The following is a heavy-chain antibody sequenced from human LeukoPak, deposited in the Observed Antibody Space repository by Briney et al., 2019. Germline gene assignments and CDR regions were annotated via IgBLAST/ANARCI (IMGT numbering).Heavy chain of an antibody. CDR1: GGSISSSSHY. V-gene: IGHV4-39*01. Sequence: SETLSLTCTVSGGSISSSSHYWGWIRQTPGKGLGWIGSIYYSGNTYYNPSLRSRVTISLDTSQNQFSLKLSSVTAADTAVYYCARHGGAYYDILTGNFDYWGQGTLVTVSS. D-gene: IGHD3-9*01. CDR3: ARHGGAYYDILTGNFDY. CDR2: IYYSGNT. J-gene: IGHJ4*02.